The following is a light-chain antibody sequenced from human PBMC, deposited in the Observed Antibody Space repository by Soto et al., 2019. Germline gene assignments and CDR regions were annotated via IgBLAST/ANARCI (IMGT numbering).Light chain of an antibody. CDR1: QSLVYSDGNTY. V-gene: IGKV2-30*01. J-gene: IGKJ1*01. Sequence: DVVMTQSPLSLPVTLGQPASISCRSSQSLVYSDGNTYLTWFQQRPGQSPRRLIYKISNRDSGVPDRFSGSGSGTDFTLKISRVEAEDVGVYYCMQGTHLPRTFGQGTKVEIK. CDR3: MQGTHLPRT. CDR2: KIS.